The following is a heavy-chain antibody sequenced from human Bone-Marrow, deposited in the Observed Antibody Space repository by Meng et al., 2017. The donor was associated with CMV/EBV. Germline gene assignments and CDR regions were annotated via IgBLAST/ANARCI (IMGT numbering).Heavy chain of an antibody. Sequence: SETLSLTCAVYGESFSGYYWTWIRQPPGMGLEWIGEINHSGSTNYNPSLKSRVTMSVDTSKNQLSLRLSSVTAADTAVYFCARPPYYSDSSTYHRSDYFDYWGQGTLVTVSS. CDR3: ARPPYYSDSSTYHRSDYFDY. V-gene: IGHV4-34*01. J-gene: IGHJ4*02. CDR1: GESFSGYY. D-gene: IGHD3-22*01. CDR2: INHSGST.